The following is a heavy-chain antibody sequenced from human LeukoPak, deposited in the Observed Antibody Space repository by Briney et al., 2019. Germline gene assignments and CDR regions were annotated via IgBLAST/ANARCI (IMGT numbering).Heavy chain of an antibody. CDR2: ISYDIYSK. J-gene: IGHJ4*01. D-gene: IGHD2-8*01. CDR1: GFTFTSSS. Sequence: PGGSLRLSCAASGFTFTSSSMHWVRQAPGKGLEWVAVISYDIYSKYYADSVRGRFTISRDNSENTLYLQVNSLRGEDTAVSYCARDAWSVRSYFDYWGQGTPVTVSS. CDR3: ARDAWSVRSYFDY. V-gene: IGHV3-30*04.